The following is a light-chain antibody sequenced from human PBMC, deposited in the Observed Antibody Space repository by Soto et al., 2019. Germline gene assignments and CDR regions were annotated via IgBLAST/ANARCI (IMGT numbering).Light chain of an antibody. J-gene: IGKJ5*01. Sequence: IVLTQSPGILSLSPGERATLSCRASQSVSSSYLAWYQQKPGQAPRLLIYGASSRATGIPDRFSGSGSGTDFTLTISRLEPEDFAVYYCQQYGSSITFVQGTRLEIK. CDR2: GAS. V-gene: IGKV3-20*01. CDR3: QQYGSSIT. CDR1: QSVSSSY.